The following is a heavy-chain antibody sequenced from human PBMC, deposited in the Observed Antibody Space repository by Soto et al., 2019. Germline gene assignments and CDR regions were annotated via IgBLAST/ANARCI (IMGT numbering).Heavy chain of an antibody. CDR3: ARDRGQTTVIPKQSDYYYYYMDV. CDR1: GYTLTELS. V-gene: IGHV1-69*04. CDR2: IIPILGIA. Sequence: SVKVSCKVSGYTLTELSMHWVRQAPGQGLEWMGRIIPILGIANYAQKFQGRVTITADKSTGTAYMELSSLRSEDTAVYYCARDRGQTTVIPKQSDYYYYYMDVRGKGTTVTVSS. D-gene: IGHD4-4*01. J-gene: IGHJ6*03.